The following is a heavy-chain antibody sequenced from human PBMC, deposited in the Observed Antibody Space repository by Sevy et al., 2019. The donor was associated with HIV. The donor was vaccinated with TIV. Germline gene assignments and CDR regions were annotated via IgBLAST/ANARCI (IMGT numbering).Heavy chain of an antibody. J-gene: IGHJ4*02. V-gene: IGHV3-72*01. CDR1: GFSLSDHY. Sequence: GGSLRLSCAASGFSLSDHYMDWVRQAPGKGLEWIDRTRNKVNSYTTEYAASVKGRFTISRDDSKNSLYLEMNSLKTEDTAVYYCIRPLVGATRGFEYWGQGTLVTVSS. CDR2: TRNKVNSYTT. D-gene: IGHD1-26*01. CDR3: IRPLVGATRGFEY.